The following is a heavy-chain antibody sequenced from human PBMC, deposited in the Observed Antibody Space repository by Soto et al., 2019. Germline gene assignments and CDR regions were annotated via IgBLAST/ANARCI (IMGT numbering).Heavy chain of an antibody. Sequence: QVQLVQSGAEVKKPGSSVKVSCKASGGTFSSYAISWVRQAPGQGLEWMGGIIPIFGTANYAQKFQGRVTITADESTSTAYMELSSRRSEDTAVYYCARDYPYSSSSPRYYGMDVWGQGTTVTVSS. CDR1: GGTFSSYA. D-gene: IGHD6-6*01. V-gene: IGHV1-69*12. J-gene: IGHJ6*02. CDR3: ARDYPYSSSSPRYYGMDV. CDR2: IIPIFGTA.